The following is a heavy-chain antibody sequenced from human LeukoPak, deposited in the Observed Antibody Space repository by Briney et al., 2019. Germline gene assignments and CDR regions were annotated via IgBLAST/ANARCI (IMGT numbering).Heavy chain of an antibody. CDR2: ISYDGSNK. D-gene: IGHD3-22*01. V-gene: IGHV3-30*18. Sequence: GRSLRLSCAASGFTFSSYGMHWVRQAPGKGLEWVAVISYDGSNKYYADSVKGRFTISRDNSKNTLYLQMNSLRAEDTAVYYCAKDTGYDSSGSDYWGQGTLVTVSS. J-gene: IGHJ4*02. CDR1: GFTFSSYG. CDR3: AKDTGYDSSGSDY.